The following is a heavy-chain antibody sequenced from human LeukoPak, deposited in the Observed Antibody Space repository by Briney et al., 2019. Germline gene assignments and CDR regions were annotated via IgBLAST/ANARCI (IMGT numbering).Heavy chain of an antibody. D-gene: IGHD6-19*01. J-gene: IGHJ3*01. Sequence: SETLSLTCTVSGGSISTYYWSWIRQSPGKGLEWIGYIYYTGSTNYNPSLKSRVTISVDTSKNQFSLKLISVTAADTAVYYCARDFEQWLFRGAFHVWGQGTVVTVSS. V-gene: IGHV4-59*01. CDR3: ARDFEQWLFRGAFHV. CDR1: GGSISTYY. CDR2: IYYTGST.